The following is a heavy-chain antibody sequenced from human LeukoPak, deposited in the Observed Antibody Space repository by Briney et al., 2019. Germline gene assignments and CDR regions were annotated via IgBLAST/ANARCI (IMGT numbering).Heavy chain of an antibody. CDR3: VKGRYSSSWYGLDY. V-gene: IGHV3-23*01. CDR2: ISGSGGST. CDR1: GFTFSSYA. D-gene: IGHD6-13*01. Sequence: GGSLRLSCVASGFTFSSYAMSWVRQAPGKGLEWVSTISGSGGSTYYADSVKGKFTISRDNSKSTLYLQMSSLRAEDTAVYYCVKGRYSSSWYGLDYWGQGTLVTVSS. J-gene: IGHJ4*02.